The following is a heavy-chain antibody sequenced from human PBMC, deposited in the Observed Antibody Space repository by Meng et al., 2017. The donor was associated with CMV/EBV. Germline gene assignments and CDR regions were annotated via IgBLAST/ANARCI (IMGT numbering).Heavy chain of an antibody. V-gene: IGHV4-4*07. Sequence: EMSPGLVKAAWPLSLTGTVSGGSISSYYWSWIRQPAGKGLEWIGRIYTSRSTNYNPSLKSRVTMSVDTSKNQFSLKLSSVTAADTAVYYCARGPEVDYGDYVGLDYWGQGTLVTVFS. D-gene: IGHD4-17*01. CDR3: ARGPEVDYGDYVGLDY. CDR1: GGSISSYY. J-gene: IGHJ4*02. CDR2: IYTSRST.